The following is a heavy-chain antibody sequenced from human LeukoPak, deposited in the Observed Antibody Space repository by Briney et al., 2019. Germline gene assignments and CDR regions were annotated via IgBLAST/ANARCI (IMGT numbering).Heavy chain of an antibody. CDR2: IDSSGTT. J-gene: IGHJ4*01. CDR1: DGSINTYF. D-gene: IGHD6-19*01. CDR3: ATGGYSAWCDY. V-gene: IGHV4-4*07. Sequence: SSETLSLTCSVSDGSINTYFWSWIRQPAGKGLEWIGRIDSSGTTSLNPSLKSRVTISQDKSKKQFSLKLSWVTAADTAVYYCATGGYSAWCDYWGHGTQVIVSS.